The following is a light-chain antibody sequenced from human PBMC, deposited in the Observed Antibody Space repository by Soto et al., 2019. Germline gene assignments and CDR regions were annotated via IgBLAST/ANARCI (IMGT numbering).Light chain of an antibody. CDR2: GAS. CDR1: QSVNSN. CDR3: QQYNNWPPRT. J-gene: IGKJ1*01. Sequence: EIVMTQSPATLSMSPGERATLSCRASQSVNSNLAWYQQRPGQAPRLLIYGASTRATGIPARFSGSGSGTEFTLTISSLQSEDFAVYCCQQYNNWPPRTFGQGTKVGIK. V-gene: IGKV3-15*01.